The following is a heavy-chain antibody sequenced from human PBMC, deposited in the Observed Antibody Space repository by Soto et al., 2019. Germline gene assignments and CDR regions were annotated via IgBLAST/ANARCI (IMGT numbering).Heavy chain of an antibody. D-gene: IGHD5-18*01. Sequence: GSLRLSCAASGFPFIPHAMHWVRQGPGKGLEWVALISYDGTNKYYADSVKGRFTISRDNSKNTLYLQMNSLRAEDTAVYYCARERNTGYDYSYYYGMDVWGQGTTVTVSS. V-gene: IGHV3-30-3*01. CDR2: ISYDGTNK. J-gene: IGHJ6*02. CDR1: GFPFIPHA. CDR3: ARERNTGYDYSYYYGMDV.